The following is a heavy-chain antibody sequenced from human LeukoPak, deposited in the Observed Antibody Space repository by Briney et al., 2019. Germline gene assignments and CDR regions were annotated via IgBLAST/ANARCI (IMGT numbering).Heavy chain of an antibody. CDR3: ARRGYCGGDCYSVSGAFDI. J-gene: IGHJ3*02. V-gene: IGHV5-51*01. Sequence: GESLKISCKGSGYSFTSYWIGWVRQMPGKGLEWMGIIYPGDSDARYSPSFQGQVTISADKSISTAYLQWSSLKASDTAMYYCARRGYCGGDCYSVSGAFDIWGQGTMVTVSS. CDR2: IYPGDSDA. D-gene: IGHD2-21*02. CDR1: GYSFTSYW.